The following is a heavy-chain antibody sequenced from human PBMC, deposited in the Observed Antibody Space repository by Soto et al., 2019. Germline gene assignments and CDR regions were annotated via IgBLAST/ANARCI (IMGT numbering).Heavy chain of an antibody. CDR1: GGCMSSHF. CDR3: ARGGGGYLLDY. Sequence: QVQLQESGPGLVKPSETLSLTCTVSGGCMSSHFWSWIRQPPGKGLEWIGYIYYNGITNYNPSLKSRVTISVDTAKNQFSLKLSSVTAADTAVYYCARGGGGYLLDYWGQGTLVTVSS. V-gene: IGHV4-59*11. CDR2: IYYNGIT. D-gene: IGHD1-26*01. J-gene: IGHJ4*02.